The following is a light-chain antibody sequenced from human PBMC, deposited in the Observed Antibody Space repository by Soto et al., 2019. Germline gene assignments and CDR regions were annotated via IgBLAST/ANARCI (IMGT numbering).Light chain of an antibody. J-gene: IGLJ2*01. CDR2: DVS. CDR1: GSDVGGYNY. V-gene: IGLV2-14*01. Sequence: QSALTQPASVSGSPGQSITISCTGTGSDVGGYNYVSWYQQHPGKAPQVMIYDVSNRPSGVSNRFSGSKSGNTASLTISGVHAEDEADYYCSSYTSASTPMVFGGGTKVTVL. CDR3: SSYTSASTPMV.